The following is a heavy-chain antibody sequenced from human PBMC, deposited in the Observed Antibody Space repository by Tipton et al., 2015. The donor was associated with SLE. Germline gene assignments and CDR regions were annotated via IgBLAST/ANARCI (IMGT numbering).Heavy chain of an antibody. V-gene: IGHV4-39*07. J-gene: IGHJ4*02. CDR2: FHDGGRT. D-gene: IGHD5-18*01. CDR1: GGSISSSSYY. CDR3: AREQTDAHTYGPIDY. Sequence: TLSLTCTVSGGSISSSSYYWGWIRQPPGKGLEWIATFHDGGRTYSNPSLKSRVTISVDPSKNQFSLKLTSVTAADTSVYYCAREQTDAHTYGPIDYWGQGTLVTVSS.